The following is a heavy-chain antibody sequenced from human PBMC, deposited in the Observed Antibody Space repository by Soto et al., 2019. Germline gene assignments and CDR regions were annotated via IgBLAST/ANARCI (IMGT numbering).Heavy chain of an antibody. CDR3: ATAPKRGCGGGSCYGGFDS. D-gene: IGHD2-15*01. J-gene: IGHJ4*02. CDR1: GYTLTELS. V-gene: IGHV1-24*01. CDR2: FDPEDGET. Sequence: QVQLVQSGAEVKKPGASVKVSCKVSGYTLTELSMPWVRQAHGKGPEWMGGFDPEDGETIYAQKFQGRVTMTEDTATDPAYIELRSLGSEDTAVYYCATAPKRGCGGGSCYGGFDSWGQGTLLTVSS.